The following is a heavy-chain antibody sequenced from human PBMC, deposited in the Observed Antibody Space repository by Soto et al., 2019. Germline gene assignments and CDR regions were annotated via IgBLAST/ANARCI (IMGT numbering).Heavy chain of an antibody. CDR2: IDPSDSYT. CDR3: ARLRAYSSSSPHDY. D-gene: IGHD6-6*01. Sequence: GESLKISCKGSGYSFTSYGFSWVRQMPGKGLEWMGRIDPSDSYTNYSPSFQGHVTISADKSISTAYLQWSSLKASDTAMYYCARLRAYSSSSPHDYWGQGTLVTVSS. J-gene: IGHJ4*02. CDR1: GYSFTSYG. V-gene: IGHV5-10-1*01.